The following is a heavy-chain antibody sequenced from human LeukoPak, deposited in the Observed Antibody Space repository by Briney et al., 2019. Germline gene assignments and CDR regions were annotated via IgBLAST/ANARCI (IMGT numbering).Heavy chain of an antibody. CDR3: ARDRRIVGATCYYYYYYMDV. V-gene: IGHV4-61*02. D-gene: IGHD1-26*01. J-gene: IGHJ6*03. Sequence: SETLSLTCTVSGGSISSGSYYWTWIRQPAGKGLEWIGRIYTSGSTNYNPSLKSRVTISVDTSKNQFSLKLSSVTAADTAVYYCARDRRIVGATCYYYYYYMDVWGKGTTVTISS. CDR2: IYTSGST. CDR1: GGSISSGSYY.